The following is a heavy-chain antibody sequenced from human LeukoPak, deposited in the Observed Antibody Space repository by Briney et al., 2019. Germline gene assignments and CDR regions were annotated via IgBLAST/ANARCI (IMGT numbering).Heavy chain of an antibody. CDR1: GGSFSGYY. D-gene: IGHD2-2*01. J-gene: IGHJ4*02. CDR3: ARGGNVVVPAAGGQIDY. V-gene: IGHV4-34*01. CDR2: INHSGST. Sequence: NPSETLSLTCAVYGGSFSGYYWSWLRQPPGKGLEWIGEINHSGSTNYNPSLKSRVTISVDTSKNQFSLKLSSVTAADTAVYYCARGGNVVVPAAGGQIDYWGQGTLVTVSS.